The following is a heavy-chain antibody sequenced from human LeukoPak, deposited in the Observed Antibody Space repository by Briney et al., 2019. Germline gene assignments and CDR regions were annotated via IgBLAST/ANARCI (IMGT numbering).Heavy chain of an antibody. CDR2: FDPEDGET. CDR1: GYTLTELS. Sequence: ASVKVSCKVSGYTLTELSMHWVRQAPGKGLEWMGGFDPEDGETIYAQKFQGRVTMTEDTSTDTAYMELSSLRSEDTAVYYCARDKAYCRSISCPFDPWGQGTLVTVSS. J-gene: IGHJ5*02. V-gene: IGHV1-24*01. D-gene: IGHD2-2*01. CDR3: ARDKAYCRSISCPFDP.